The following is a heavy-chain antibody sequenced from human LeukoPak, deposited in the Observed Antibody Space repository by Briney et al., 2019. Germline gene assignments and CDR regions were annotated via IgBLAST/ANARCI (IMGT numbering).Heavy chain of an antibody. D-gene: IGHD3-3*01. V-gene: IGHV3-9*01. CDR2: ISWNSGSI. CDR1: GFTFDDYA. CDR3: AKDIGGFWSGYSNFGY. J-gene: IGHJ4*02. Sequence: GRSLRLSCAASGFTFDDYAMHWVRQAPGKGLEWVSGISWNSGSIGYADSVKGRFTISRDNAKNSLYLQMNSLRAEDTALYYCAKDIGGFWSGYSNFGYWGQGTLVTVSS.